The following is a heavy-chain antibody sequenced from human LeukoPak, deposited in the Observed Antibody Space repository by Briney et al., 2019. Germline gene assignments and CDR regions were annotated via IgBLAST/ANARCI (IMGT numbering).Heavy chain of an antibody. CDR2: ISSSSSTI. CDR1: GFTFSSYS. CDR3: ARDPYSGNFGNYYYYYMDV. D-gene: IGHD1-26*01. V-gene: IGHV3-48*04. J-gene: IGHJ6*03. Sequence: GGSLRLSCAASGFTFSSYSMNWVRQAPRKGLEGGSYISSSSSTIYYADSVKGRFTISRDNAKNSLYLQMNSLGPEDTAVYYCARDPYSGNFGNYYYYYMDVWGKGTTVTIS.